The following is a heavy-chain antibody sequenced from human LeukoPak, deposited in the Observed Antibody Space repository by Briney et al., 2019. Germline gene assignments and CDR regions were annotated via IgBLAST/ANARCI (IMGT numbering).Heavy chain of an antibody. D-gene: IGHD2-21*02. Sequence: GGSLRLSCAASGFTFSSFAMSWVRQAPGKGLEWVSIIGAGGSKTYYADSVKGRFTISRDNSKSTLYLQMNSLRAEDTAVYYCAKGIKGSYCNGDCYLTYYYYGLDVWGQGTTVTVSS. V-gene: IGHV3-23*01. CDR2: IGAGGSKT. J-gene: IGHJ6*02. CDR3: AKGIKGSYCNGDCYLTYYYYGLDV. CDR1: GFTFSSFA.